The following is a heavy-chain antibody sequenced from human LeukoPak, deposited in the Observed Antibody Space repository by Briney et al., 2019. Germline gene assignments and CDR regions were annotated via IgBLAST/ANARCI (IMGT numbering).Heavy chain of an antibody. CDR1: GYTLTELS. CDR2: FDPEDGET. D-gene: IGHD6-6*01. CDR3: ATGIAARPVSDARLDY. Sequence: GASVKVSCKVSGYTLTELSMHWVRQAPGKGLEWMGGFDPEDGETIYAQKFQGRVTMTEDTSTDTAYMELSSLRSGDTAVYYCATGIAARPVSDARLDYWGQGTLVTVSS. J-gene: IGHJ4*02. V-gene: IGHV1-24*01.